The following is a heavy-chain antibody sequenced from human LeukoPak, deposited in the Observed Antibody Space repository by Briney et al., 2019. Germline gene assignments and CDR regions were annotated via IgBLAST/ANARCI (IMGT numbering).Heavy chain of an antibody. CDR1: GYTFTGYY. CDR2: INPNNGGT. Sequence: ASVKVSCKASGYTFTGYYIHWVRQAPGQGLEYLGWINPNNGGTNYAQKFQGRVTMTRDTSISAAYMELSSLRSDVTALYYCTRGSRPGVANHDAFDIWGQGTMVTVSS. J-gene: IGHJ3*02. V-gene: IGHV1-2*02. D-gene: IGHD3-3*01. CDR3: TRGSRPGVANHDAFDI.